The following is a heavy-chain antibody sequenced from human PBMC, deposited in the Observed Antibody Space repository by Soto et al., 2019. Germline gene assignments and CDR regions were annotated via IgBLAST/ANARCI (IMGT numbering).Heavy chain of an antibody. CDR3: ARGVAGTGFDR. CDR2: TYYGSNWRH. Sequence: SQTISRTCAISGDSVSSNTAAWNWIRSSPSRGLEWLGRTYYGSNWRHDYAVSVKSRITVNPDTSKNHFSLQLNSVTPDDTAVYYCARGVAGTGFDRWGQGTLVTVSS. J-gene: IGHJ4*02. D-gene: IGHD6-19*01. CDR1: GDSVSSNTAA. V-gene: IGHV6-1*01.